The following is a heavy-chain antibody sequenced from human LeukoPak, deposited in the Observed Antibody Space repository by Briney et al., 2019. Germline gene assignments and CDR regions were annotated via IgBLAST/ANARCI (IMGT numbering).Heavy chain of an antibody. J-gene: IGHJ6*03. Sequence: PSETLSLTCAVSGGSISSYYWSWIRQPPGKGLEWIGYIYTSGSTNYNPSLKSRVTISVDTSKNQFSLKLSSVTAADTAVYYCARLYYYYMDVWGKGTTVTVSS. CDR2: IYTSGST. CDR3: ARLYYYYMDV. V-gene: IGHV4-4*09. CDR1: GGSISSYY.